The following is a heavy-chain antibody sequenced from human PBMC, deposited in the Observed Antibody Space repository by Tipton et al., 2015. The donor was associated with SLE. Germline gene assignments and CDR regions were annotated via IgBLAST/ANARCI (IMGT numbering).Heavy chain of an antibody. D-gene: IGHD2-15*01. CDR2: IYHSGST. CDR1: GGSISSSNW. Sequence: TLSLTCAVSGGSISSSNWWSWVRQPPGKGLEWIGEIYHSGSTNYNPSLKSRVTISVDTSKNQFSLKLSSVTAADTAVYYCARGGGDIVVVVAAITGYWGQGTLVTVSS. V-gene: IGHV4-4*02. J-gene: IGHJ4*02. CDR3: ARGGGDIVVVVAAITGY.